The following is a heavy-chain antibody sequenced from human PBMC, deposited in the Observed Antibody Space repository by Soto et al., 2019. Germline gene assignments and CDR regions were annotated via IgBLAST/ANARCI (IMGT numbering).Heavy chain of an antibody. D-gene: IGHD5-12*01. Sequence: TGGSLRLSCAASGFTFSSYGMHWVRQAPGKGLEWVAVISYDGSNKYYADSVKGRFTISRDNSKNTLYLQMNSLRAEDTAVYYCAKDHTPWGIVATSPTDYWGQGTLVTVSS. CDR1: GFTFSSYG. CDR3: AKDHTPWGIVATSPTDY. J-gene: IGHJ4*02. CDR2: ISYDGSNK. V-gene: IGHV3-30*18.